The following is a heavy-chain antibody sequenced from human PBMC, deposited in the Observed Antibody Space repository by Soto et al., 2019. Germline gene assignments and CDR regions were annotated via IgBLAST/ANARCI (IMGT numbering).Heavy chain of an antibody. CDR1: GGSISSSSYY. V-gene: IGHV4-39*07. Sequence: SETLSLTCTVSGGSISSSSYYWGWIRHPPGKGLEWIGSIYYSGSTNYNPSLKSRVTISVDTSKNQFSLKLSSVTAADTAVYYCARLQAVAGRLGKVFDYWGQGTLVTVSS. D-gene: IGHD6-19*01. CDR2: IYYSGST. CDR3: ARLQAVAGRLGKVFDY. J-gene: IGHJ4*02.